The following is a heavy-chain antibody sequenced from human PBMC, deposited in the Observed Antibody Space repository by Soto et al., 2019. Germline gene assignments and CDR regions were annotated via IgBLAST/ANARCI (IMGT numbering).Heavy chain of an antibody. CDR3: ARDLTAGYSSSWYSIFDY. CDR1: GGSVSSGSYY. CDR2: IYYSGST. V-gene: IGHV4-61*01. Sequence: QVQLQESGPGLVKPSETLSLTCTVSGGSVSSGSYYWSWIRQPPGKGLEWIGYIYYSGSTNYNPSLKSRVTISVDTSKTQFSLKLSSVTAADTAVYYCARDLTAGYSSSWYSIFDYWGQGTLVTVSS. J-gene: IGHJ4*02. D-gene: IGHD6-13*01.